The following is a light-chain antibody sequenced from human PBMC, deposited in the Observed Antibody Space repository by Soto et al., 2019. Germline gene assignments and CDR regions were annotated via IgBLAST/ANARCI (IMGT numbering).Light chain of an antibody. CDR1: GGDVGGYNF. V-gene: IGLV2-11*01. CDR3: CSFASSSTYV. CDR2: DVS. Sequence: QSALTQPRSVSGSPGQSVTISCTGTGGDVGGYNFVSWYQLHPGKAPKLMIYDVSKRPSGVPDRFAGSKSGNTASLTISGLQADDEADYYCCSFASSSTYVFGTGTKLTVL. J-gene: IGLJ1*01.